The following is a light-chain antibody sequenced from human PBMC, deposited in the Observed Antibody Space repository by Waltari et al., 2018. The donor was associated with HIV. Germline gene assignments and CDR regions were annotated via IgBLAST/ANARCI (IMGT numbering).Light chain of an antibody. CDR1: QSVSSRY. CDR3: QQYGSSPYT. J-gene: IGKJ2*01. V-gene: IGKV3-20*01. CDR2: GAS. Sequence: EIVLTQSPGTLPLSPGDSATLSCRASQSVSSRYLAWYQQKPGQTPKVLIYGASSRTSGIPDRFSGSGFGTDFALTISRLEPEDSAVYYCQQYGSSPYTFGQGTKLEIK.